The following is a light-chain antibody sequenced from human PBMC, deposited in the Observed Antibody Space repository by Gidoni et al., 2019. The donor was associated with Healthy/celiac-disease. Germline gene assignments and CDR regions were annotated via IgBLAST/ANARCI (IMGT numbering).Light chain of an antibody. CDR2: EDS. CDR3: YATDSSGNHWV. Sequence: SYELTQPPSVSVSPGQTARITCSGDALPKTYAYWYPQKSGPAPVLVIYEDSKRPSGIPERFSGSSSGTMATLTISGAQVEDEADYYCYATDSSGNHWVFGGGTKLTVL. J-gene: IGLJ3*02. CDR1: ALPKTY. V-gene: IGLV3-10*01.